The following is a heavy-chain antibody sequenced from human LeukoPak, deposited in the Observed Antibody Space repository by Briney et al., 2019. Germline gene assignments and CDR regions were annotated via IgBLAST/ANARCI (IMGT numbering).Heavy chain of an antibody. V-gene: IGHV3-23*01. CDR1: AFTFSSYA. CDR2: ITGAGHT. J-gene: IGHJ4*02. Sequence: GGSLRLSCAASAFTFSSYAMSWVRQAPGKGLEWVSGITGAGHTYYADSVQGRFTIYRDNSKNTLYLQMNRLGAEDTAIYYCVQDWAWGAFGYWGQGTLVTVSS. CDR3: VQDWAWGAFGY. D-gene: IGHD7-27*01.